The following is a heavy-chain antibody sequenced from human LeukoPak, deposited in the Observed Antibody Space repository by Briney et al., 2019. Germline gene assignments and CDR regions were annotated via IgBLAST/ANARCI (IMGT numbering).Heavy chain of an antibody. V-gene: IGHV4-59*08. J-gene: IGHJ4*02. Sequence: SETLSLTCTVSGGSITAYYWSWIRQPPGKGLEWIGYIYYSGGTNYNPSLKSRVTISIDTSKNQFSLKLSSVTAADTAVYYCARGTVTTGPPFDYWGQGTLVTVSS. CDR2: IYYSGGT. D-gene: IGHD4-17*01. CDR1: GGSITAYY. CDR3: ARGTVTTGPPFDY.